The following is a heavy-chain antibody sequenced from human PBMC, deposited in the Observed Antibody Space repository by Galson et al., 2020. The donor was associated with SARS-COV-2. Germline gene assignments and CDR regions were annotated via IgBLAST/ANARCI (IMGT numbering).Heavy chain of an antibody. CDR1: GFTFTSSA. J-gene: IGHJ3*02. Sequence: AVQVSYKPSGFTFTSSAVQWVRQARGQRLEWIGWSVVRSVNTNYVQKFQERVTITRDMSTSTAYMELSSLRSEDTAVYYCAADLVTIFGVVTRRGGQHAFDIWGQGTMVTVSS. CDR2: SVVRSVNT. CDR3: AADLVTIFGVVTRRGGQHAFDI. V-gene: IGHV1-58*01. D-gene: IGHD3-3*01.